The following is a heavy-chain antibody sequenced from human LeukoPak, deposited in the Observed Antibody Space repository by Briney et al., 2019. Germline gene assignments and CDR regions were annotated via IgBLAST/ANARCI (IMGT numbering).Heavy chain of an antibody. D-gene: IGHD1-26*01. J-gene: IGHJ4*02. CDR2: ISVYNGNT. V-gene: IGHV1-18*01. Sequence: ASVKVSCKASGYTFTSYGISWVRQAPGQGLEWMGWISVYNGNTNFAQNLQGRVTMTRDTSTSTAYMELRSLRSDDTAVYYCSRVGPTGVSFDYWGQGSLVTVSS. CDR1: GYTFTSYG. CDR3: SRVGPTGVSFDY.